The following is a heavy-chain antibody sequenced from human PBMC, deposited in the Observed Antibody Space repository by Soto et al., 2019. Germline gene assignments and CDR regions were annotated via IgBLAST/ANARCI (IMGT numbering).Heavy chain of an antibody. CDR2: VYYSGTT. V-gene: IGHV4-31*03. CDR3: ARSLGGGFPPDY. Sequence: QVQLQESGPGLVKPSQTLSLTCTVSGGSISSGGYCWTWIRQHPGKGLGWIRYVYYSGTTYYNPSLKRRVTIAVATSKNRFPLKLSSVTAADTAVYYCARSLGGGFPPDYWGQGTLVTVSS. J-gene: IGHJ4*02. D-gene: IGHD2-15*01. CDR1: GGSISSGGYC.